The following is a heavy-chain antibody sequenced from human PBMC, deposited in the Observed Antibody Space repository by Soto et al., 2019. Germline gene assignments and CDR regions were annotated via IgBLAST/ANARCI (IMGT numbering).Heavy chain of an antibody. Sequence: GGSLRLSCAVSGFPISTYAMSWFRQAPGKGLEWVSGFSGTGQTTKYADSVKGRFTISRDTSNNMLYLQMDYLRAEDTAVYYCAKAGWPDSGWSHHWGQGTLVTVSS. V-gene: IGHV3-23*01. CDR1: GFPISTYA. CDR2: FSGTGQTT. J-gene: IGHJ4*02. D-gene: IGHD6-19*01. CDR3: AKAGWPDSGWSHH.